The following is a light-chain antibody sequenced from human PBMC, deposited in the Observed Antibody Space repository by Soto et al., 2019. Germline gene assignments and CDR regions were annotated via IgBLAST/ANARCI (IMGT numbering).Light chain of an antibody. CDR2: GAS. CDR1: QSVSSN. V-gene: IGKV3-15*01. Sequence: IVMTQSPATLSVSPVEQATLSCRASQSVSSNLTWYQQKPGQAPSLLIYGASTRATGIPARFSGSGSGTEFTLTISSLQSEDFAVYYCQQYNNWPWTFGQGTKVDIK. CDR3: QQYNNWPWT. J-gene: IGKJ1*01.